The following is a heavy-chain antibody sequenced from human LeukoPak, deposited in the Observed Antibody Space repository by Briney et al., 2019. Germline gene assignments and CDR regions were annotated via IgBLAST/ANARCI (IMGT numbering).Heavy chain of an antibody. CDR2: ISGSTTYI. J-gene: IGHJ5*02. CDR1: GFTFSTFS. D-gene: IGHD5/OR15-5a*01. V-gene: IGHV3-21*01. CDR3: ASFETVSATSFDP. Sequence: PGGSLRLSCAASGFTFSTFSMNWVRQAPGKGLGWVSSISGSTTYIFYADSVEGRFTISRDNAKNLVYLQMNSLRAEDTAVYYCASFETVSATSFDPWGQGTLVTVSS.